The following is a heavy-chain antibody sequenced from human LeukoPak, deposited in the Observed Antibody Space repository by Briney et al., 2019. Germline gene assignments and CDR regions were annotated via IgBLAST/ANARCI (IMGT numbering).Heavy chain of an antibody. D-gene: IGHD3-22*01. CDR3: SREAGIVVGSTFDY. CDR1: GGTFSSYA. V-gene: IGHV1-69*05. Sequence: SVKVSCKASGGTFSSYAISWVRQAPGQRLEWMGGIIPIFGTANYAQKFQGRVTITTDESTSTAYMELSRLRSEDTAVYYCSREAGIVVGSTFDYWGQGTLVTVSS. CDR2: IIPIFGTA. J-gene: IGHJ4*02.